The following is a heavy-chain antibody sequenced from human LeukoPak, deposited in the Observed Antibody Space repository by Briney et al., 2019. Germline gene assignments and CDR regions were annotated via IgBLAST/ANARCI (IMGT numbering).Heavy chain of an antibody. V-gene: IGHV3-33*06. CDR2: IWYGGSNK. D-gene: IGHD6-6*01. J-gene: IGHJ4*02. CDR3: AKSRPFPSIAARHRVGYYSYYFDY. CDR1: GFTFSSYG. Sequence: PGRSLRLSCAASGFTFSSYGMHRVRQAPGKGLEWVAVIWYGGSNKYYADSVKGRFTISRDNSKNTLYLQMNSLRAEDTAVYYCAKSRPFPSIAARHRVGYYSYYFDYWGQGTLVTVSS.